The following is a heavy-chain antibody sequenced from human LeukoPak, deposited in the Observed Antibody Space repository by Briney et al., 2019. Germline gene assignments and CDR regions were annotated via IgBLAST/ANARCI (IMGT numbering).Heavy chain of an antibody. J-gene: IGHJ4*02. D-gene: IGHD2-2*01. V-gene: IGHV3-23*01. Sequence: PGGSLRLSCAASGFTFGNYAMTWVRQAPGEGLEWVSSISGSGGSPIYADSVKGRFTISRDNSKSTLYLQMNSLRAEDTAIYHCARYCTSTSCAFEYWGQGTLVTVSS. CDR1: GFTFGNYA. CDR3: ARYCTSTSCAFEY. CDR2: ISGSGGSP.